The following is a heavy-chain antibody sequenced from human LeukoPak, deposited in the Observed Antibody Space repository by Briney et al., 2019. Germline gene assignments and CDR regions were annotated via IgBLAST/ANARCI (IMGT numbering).Heavy chain of an antibody. CDR1: GCTFSSYN. CDR2: ISSSSNII. Sequence: GGSLRLSCTASGCTFSSYNMNWVRQAPGKGLEWLSYISSSSNIIYYADSVKGRFTISRDNVKNSLYLQMNSLRDEDTALYYCARDDSSGYFHDFWGQGTLVTVSS. V-gene: IGHV3-48*02. CDR3: ARDDSSGYFHDF. D-gene: IGHD3-22*01. J-gene: IGHJ4*02.